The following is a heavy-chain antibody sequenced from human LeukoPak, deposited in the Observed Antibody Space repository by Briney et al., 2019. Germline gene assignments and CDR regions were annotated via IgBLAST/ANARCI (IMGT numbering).Heavy chain of an antibody. J-gene: IGHJ4*02. CDR1: GFTFDDYG. V-gene: IGHV3-30*03. D-gene: IGHD1-26*01. Sequence: GGSLRLSCAASGFTFDDYGMSWVRQAPGKGLEWVAVISYDGNNKYYADSVKGRFTISRDNSKNTLYLQMNSLRAEDTAVYYCARGTGSADYWGQGTLVTVSS. CDR2: ISYDGNNK. CDR3: ARGTGSADY.